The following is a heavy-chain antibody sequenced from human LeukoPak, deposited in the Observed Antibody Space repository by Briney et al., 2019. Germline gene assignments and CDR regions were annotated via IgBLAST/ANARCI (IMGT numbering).Heavy chain of an antibody. J-gene: IGHJ4*02. CDR3: VRGWAAD. Sequence: GGTLRLSCAASGLTVSNHDMSWFRQAPGKGLEWVSYISSSSSTYYADSVKGRFTISRDNAKNSVSLQMSSLRAEDTAVYYCVRGWAADWGQGTLVTVSS. CDR2: ISSSSST. D-gene: IGHD6-13*01. V-gene: IGHV3-69-1*01. CDR1: GLTVSNHD.